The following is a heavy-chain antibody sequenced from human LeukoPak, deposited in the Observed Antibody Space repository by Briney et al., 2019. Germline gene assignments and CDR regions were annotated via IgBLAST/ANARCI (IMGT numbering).Heavy chain of an antibody. V-gene: IGHV3-30*18. Sequence: PGGSLRLSCAASGFTFSSYGMHWVRQAPGKGLEWVAVISYDGSNKYYADSVKGRFTISRDDSKNTLYLQMNSLRAEDTAVYYCAKTRVEQWLNLGSTPNYYYYGMDVWGQGTTVTVSS. D-gene: IGHD6-19*01. CDR2: ISYDGSNK. J-gene: IGHJ6*02. CDR1: GFTFSSYG. CDR3: AKTRVEQWLNLGSTPNYYYYGMDV.